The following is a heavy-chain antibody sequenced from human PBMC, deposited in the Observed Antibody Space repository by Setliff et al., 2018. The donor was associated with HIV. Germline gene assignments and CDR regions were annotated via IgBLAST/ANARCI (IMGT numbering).Heavy chain of an antibody. V-gene: IGHV3-7*01. J-gene: IGHJ3*01. D-gene: IGHD1-26*01. Sequence: GGSLRLSCAASGFRFSTYWMTWVRQAPGKGLEWVANIKQDGSEKYYVDSVKGRFTLSRDNAKNSLYLQMNSLRAEDTAVYYCAKPTSGMYPRAFDLWGRGTVVTVSS. CDR1: GFRFSTYW. CDR2: IKQDGSEK. CDR3: AKPTSGMYPRAFDL.